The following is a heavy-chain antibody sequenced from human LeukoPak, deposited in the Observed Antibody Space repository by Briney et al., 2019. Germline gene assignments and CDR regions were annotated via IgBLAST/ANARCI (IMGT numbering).Heavy chain of an antibody. CDR3: ARGLSSSWGLYYFDY. CDR2: IFYSGGT. D-gene: IGHD6-13*01. V-gene: IGHV4-39*07. Sequence: SETVSLPCTVSGGSINTPNYYWGWIRQTPGKGLEWIGNIFYSGGTYYSPSLTSRVTISLDTSRNQFSLKLNSVTAADTAVYYCARGLSSSWGLYYFDYWGQGTLVTVSS. CDR1: GGSINTPNYY. J-gene: IGHJ4*02.